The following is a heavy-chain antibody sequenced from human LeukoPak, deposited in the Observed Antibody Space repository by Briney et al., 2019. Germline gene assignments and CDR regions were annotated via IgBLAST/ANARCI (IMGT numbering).Heavy chain of an antibody. CDR2: IRYDGNNK. CDR3: AKGLYQWSGAYGFDI. V-gene: IGHV3-30*02. Sequence: GGSLRLSCAASGFTFSNYGMHWVRQAPGKGLEWVASIRYDGNNKYSADSVKGRFTISRDNSKNTLFLQMNSLRTEDTAVYYCAKGLYQWSGAYGFDIWGQGTMVTVSS. D-gene: IGHD2-8*01. CDR1: GFTFSNYG. J-gene: IGHJ3*02.